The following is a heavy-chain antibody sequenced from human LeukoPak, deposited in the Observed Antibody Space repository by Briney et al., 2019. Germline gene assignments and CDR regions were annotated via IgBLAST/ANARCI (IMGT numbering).Heavy chain of an antibody. Sequence: GESLRLSCAASGFTFSSYSMNWVRQAPGKGLEWVSYISSSSSTIYYADSVKGRFTISRDNAKNSLYLQMNSLRAEDTAVYYCARAIYGSGRKYYMDVWGKGTTVTVSS. J-gene: IGHJ6*03. D-gene: IGHD3-10*01. CDR3: ARAIYGSGRKYYMDV. CDR2: ISSSSSTI. CDR1: GFTFSSYS. V-gene: IGHV3-48*01.